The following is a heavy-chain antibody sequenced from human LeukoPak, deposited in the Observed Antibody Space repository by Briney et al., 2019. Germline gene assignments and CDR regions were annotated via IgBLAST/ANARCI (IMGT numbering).Heavy chain of an antibody. Sequence: PGGSLRLSCAASGFTFSSYSMNWVRQAPGKGLEWVSYISSSSSTIYYADSVKGRFTISRDNAKNSLYLQMNSLRAEDTAVYYCARMNYDFWSGGFDYWGQGTLVTVSS. V-gene: IGHV3-48*01. D-gene: IGHD3-3*01. J-gene: IGHJ4*02. CDR1: GFTFSSYS. CDR2: ISSSSSTI. CDR3: ARMNYDFWSGGFDY.